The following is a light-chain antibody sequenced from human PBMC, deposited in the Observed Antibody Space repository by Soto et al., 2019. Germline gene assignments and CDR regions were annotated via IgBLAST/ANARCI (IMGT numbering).Light chain of an antibody. J-gene: IGLJ1*01. CDR3: SSYTSRSTYV. CDR2: EVS. Sequence: QSVLTQPASVSGSPGQPITISCTATSSDVGAYNYVSWYQQHPGKAPKLMIYEVSNRPSGVSNRFSGSKSGNAASLTISGLQAEDEADYYCSSYTSRSTYVFVFPNKVTVL. V-gene: IGLV2-14*01. CDR1: SSDVGAYNY.